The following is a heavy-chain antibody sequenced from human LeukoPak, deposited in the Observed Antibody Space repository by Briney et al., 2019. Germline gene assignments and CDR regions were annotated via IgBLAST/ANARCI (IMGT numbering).Heavy chain of an antibody. J-gene: IGHJ4*02. Sequence: GGSLRLSCAASGFTVSSNYMSWVRQTPGKGLEWVSVIYSSGNTDYADSVKGRFTISRDNSKNTLYLQMNSLRAEDTAVYYCARGKVLVYYFDYWGQGTLVTVSS. CDR1: GFTVSSNY. CDR2: IYSSGNT. CDR3: ARGKVLVYYFDY. D-gene: IGHD2/OR15-2a*01. V-gene: IGHV3-53*01.